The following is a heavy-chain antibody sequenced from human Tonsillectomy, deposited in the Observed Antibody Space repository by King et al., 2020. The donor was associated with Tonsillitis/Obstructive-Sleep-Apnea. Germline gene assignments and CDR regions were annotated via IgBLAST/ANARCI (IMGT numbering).Heavy chain of an antibody. CDR1: GFTFSYYA. J-gene: IGHJ3*02. Sequence: VQLVESGGGVVQPGRSLRLSCAASGFTFSYYAMHWVRQAPGKGLEWVAFIWYDGTNKYYADSVKGRFTISRDNSKNTLYLQMISLRADDTAVYYCARKTGYNLGAFDIWGQGTMVTVSS. CDR2: IWYDGTNK. D-gene: IGHD5-24*01. CDR3: ARKTGYNLGAFDI. V-gene: IGHV3-33*01.